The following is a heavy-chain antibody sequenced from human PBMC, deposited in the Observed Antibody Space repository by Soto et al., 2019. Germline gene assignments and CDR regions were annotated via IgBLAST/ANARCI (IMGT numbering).Heavy chain of an antibody. CDR3: ALRKTGSYFDY. J-gene: IGHJ4*01. CDR2: IKQDGSDK. D-gene: IGHD1-26*01. Sequence: GSLILSCAASAFPLSSYLMTGLRQAPGKVLEWVANIKQDGSDKYYADSVKGRFTISRDNAKNSLFLQMSSLRVEDTAVYYCALRKTGSYFDYWGHGTWVTVSS. CDR1: AFPLSSYL. V-gene: IGHV3-7*01.